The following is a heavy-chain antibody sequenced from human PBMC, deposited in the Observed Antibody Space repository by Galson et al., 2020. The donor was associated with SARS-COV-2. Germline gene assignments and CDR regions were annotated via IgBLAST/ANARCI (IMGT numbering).Heavy chain of an antibody. Sequence: GGSLRLSCAASGFTFSSYAMHWVRQAPGKGLEWVAVISYDGSNKYYADSVKGRFTISRDNSKNTLYLQMNSLRAEDTAVYYCARADGSGWYYWGQGTLVTVSS. CDR2: ISYDGSNK. V-gene: IGHV3-30-3*01. D-gene: IGHD6-19*01. CDR1: GFTFSSYA. CDR3: ARADGSGWYY. J-gene: IGHJ4*02.